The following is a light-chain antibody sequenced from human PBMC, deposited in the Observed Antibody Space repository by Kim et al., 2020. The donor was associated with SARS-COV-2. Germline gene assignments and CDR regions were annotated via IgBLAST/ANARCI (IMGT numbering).Light chain of an antibody. V-gene: IGLV3-25*03. J-gene: IGLJ3*02. CDR1: ALPNQY. Sequence: SYELTQPPSVSVSPGQTARITCSGDALPNQYAYWFQQKPGQAPVLVIYEDTERPSGIPERFSGSTSGTTVTLTISGVQAEDEAEYYCQSSDSSYNFWVFG. CDR3: QSSDSSYNFWV. CDR2: EDT.